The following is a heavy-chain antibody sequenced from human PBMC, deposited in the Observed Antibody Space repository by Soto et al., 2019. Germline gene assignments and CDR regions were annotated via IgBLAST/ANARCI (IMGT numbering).Heavy chain of an antibody. CDR2: ITSSSTYT. CDR3: ARHGSYCFDD. V-gene: IGHV3-11*06. Sequence: GGSLRLSCAASGFTFSYYYMIWIRQAPGKGLEWVSYITSSSTYTKYADSVRGRFTISRDNAKNSLYLQMNSLRVEDTAVYYCARHGSYCFDDWGQGTLVTVSS. D-gene: IGHD3-10*01. J-gene: IGHJ4*02. CDR1: GFTFSYYY.